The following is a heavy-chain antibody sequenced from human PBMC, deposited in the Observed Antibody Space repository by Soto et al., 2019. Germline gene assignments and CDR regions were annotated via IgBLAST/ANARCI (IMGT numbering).Heavy chain of an antibody. CDR1: GYTFTSYY. Sequence: ASVKVSCKASGYTFTSYYIHWVRQAPGQGLEWMGIINPSGGSTSYAQKFQGRVTMTRDTSTSTVYMELSSLRSEDTAVYYCARDAKAAARPKNWFDPWGQGTLVTVSS. CDR3: ARDAKAAARPKNWFDP. CDR2: INPSGGST. V-gene: IGHV1-46*03. D-gene: IGHD2-2*01. J-gene: IGHJ5*02.